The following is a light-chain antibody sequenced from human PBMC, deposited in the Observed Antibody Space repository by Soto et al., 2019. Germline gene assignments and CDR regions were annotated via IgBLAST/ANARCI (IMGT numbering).Light chain of an antibody. Sequence: QSVLTQHAYVSGSPEQPITISCTGTSSDVGNYKYVSLYQQHPGKAPKLMIYEVSNRSLVGSNALSGSNSGNKTYLTISGLQAEDETDYYCFSYTSSGTYVFGTRAKV. CDR2: EVS. CDR1: SSDVGNYKY. J-gene: IGLJ1*01. CDR3: FSYTSSGTYV. V-gene: IGLV2-14*01.